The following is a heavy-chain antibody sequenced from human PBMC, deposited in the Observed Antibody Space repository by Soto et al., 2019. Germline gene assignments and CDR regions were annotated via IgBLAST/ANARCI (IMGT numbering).Heavy chain of an antibody. CDR1: GGSISSSSYY. CDR3: ARPYSGSYSSWFDP. CDR2: IYYSGST. J-gene: IGHJ5*02. Sequence: PSETLSLTCTVSGGSISSSSYYWGWIRQPPGKGLEWIGSIYYSGSTYYNPSLKSRVTISVDTSKNQFSLKLSSVTAADTAVYYCARPYSGSYSSWFDPWGQGTLVTVSS. D-gene: IGHD1-26*01. V-gene: IGHV4-39*01.